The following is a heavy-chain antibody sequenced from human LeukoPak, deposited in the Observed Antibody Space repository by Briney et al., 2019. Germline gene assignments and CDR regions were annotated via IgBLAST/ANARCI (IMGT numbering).Heavy chain of an antibody. D-gene: IGHD4-17*01. CDR1: GFTFDDYA. Sequence: PGRSLRLSCAASGFTFDDYAMHWVRQAPGKGLEWVSGISWNSGRIGYADSVKGRFTISRDNAKNSLYLQMNSLRAEDTAVYYCARGHTAVTQHFDFWGQGTLVTVSS. CDR3: ARGHTAVTQHFDF. V-gene: IGHV3-9*01. J-gene: IGHJ4*02. CDR2: ISWNSGRI.